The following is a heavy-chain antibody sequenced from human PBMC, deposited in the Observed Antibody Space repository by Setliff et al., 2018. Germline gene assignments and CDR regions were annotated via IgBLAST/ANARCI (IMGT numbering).Heavy chain of an antibody. Sequence: GGSLRLSCAASGFTFSSYAMSWVRQAPGKGLEWVANIKQDGSEKYYVDSVKGRFTISRDNAKNSLYLQMNSLRAKDTAVYYCARDLGYDFWSGYDYYFDYWGQGTLVTVSS. V-gene: IGHV3-7*01. CDR2: IKQDGSEK. J-gene: IGHJ4*02. CDR1: GFTFSSYA. CDR3: ARDLGYDFWSGYDYYFDY. D-gene: IGHD3-3*01.